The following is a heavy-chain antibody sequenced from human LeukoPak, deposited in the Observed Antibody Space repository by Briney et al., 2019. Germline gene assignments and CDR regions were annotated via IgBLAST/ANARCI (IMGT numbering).Heavy chain of an antibody. CDR1: GGTFSSYA. J-gene: IGHJ3*02. Sequence: ASVKVSCKASGGTFSSYAISWVRQAPGQGLEWMGIINPSGDSTSYAQKSQGRVTMTRDTSTSTVYMELSSLRSEDTAVYYCARPYSGSHWDAFDIWGQGTMVTVSS. CDR3: ARPYSGSHWDAFDI. CDR2: INPSGDST. D-gene: IGHD1-26*01. V-gene: IGHV1-46*01.